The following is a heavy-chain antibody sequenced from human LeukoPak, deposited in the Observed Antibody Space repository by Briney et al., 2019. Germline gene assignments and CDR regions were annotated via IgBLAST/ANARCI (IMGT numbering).Heavy chain of an antibody. CDR2: INHSGST. Sequence: SETLSLTCTVSGGSISTSNYYWGWIRQPPGKGLEWIGEINHSGSTNYNPSLKSRVTISVDTSKNQFSLKLSSVTAAYTAVYYCARVGATWVGYYYYYMDVWGKGTTVTISS. D-gene: IGHD3-10*01. J-gene: IGHJ6*03. V-gene: IGHV4-39*07. CDR1: GGSISTSNYY. CDR3: ARVGATWVGYYYYYMDV.